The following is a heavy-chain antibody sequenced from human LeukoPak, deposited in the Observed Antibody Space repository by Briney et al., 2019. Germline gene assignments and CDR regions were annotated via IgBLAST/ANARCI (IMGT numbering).Heavy chain of an antibody. V-gene: IGHV3-30*02. CDR3: AKDHGSTSCLDY. D-gene: IGHD2-2*01. CDR1: GFTFSSSD. J-gene: IGHJ4*02. CDR2: IRYDGSNK. Sequence: PGGSLRLSCAASGFTFSSSDMHWVRQAPGKGLEWVAFIRYDGSNKYYADSVKGRFTISRDNSKNTLYLQMNSLRAEDTAVYYCAKDHGSTSCLDYWGQGTLVTVSS.